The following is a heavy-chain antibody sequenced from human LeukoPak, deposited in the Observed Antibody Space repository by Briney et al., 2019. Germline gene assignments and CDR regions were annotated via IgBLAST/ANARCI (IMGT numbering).Heavy chain of an antibody. V-gene: IGHV3-66*01. CDR1: GFTVSNNY. Sequence: GGSLRLSCAASGFTVSNNYMSWVRPAPGKGLEWVSVIYAGGSTYYADSVKGRFIISRDNSKNALYLQMNSLRAEDTAVYYCARDYYGSGSYGKTFDPWGQGTLVTVSS. CDR2: IYAGGST. CDR3: ARDYYGSGSYGKTFDP. D-gene: IGHD3-10*01. J-gene: IGHJ5*02.